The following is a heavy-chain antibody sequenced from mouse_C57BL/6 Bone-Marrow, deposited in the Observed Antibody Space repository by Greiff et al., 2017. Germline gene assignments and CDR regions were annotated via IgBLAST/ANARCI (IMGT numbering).Heavy chain of an antibody. D-gene: IGHD1-1*01. V-gene: IGHV1-78*01. CDR1: GYTFTDHT. CDR3: ARGAYYGSLYWYFDV. CDR2: IYPRDGST. J-gene: IGHJ1*03. Sequence: QVQLQQSDAELVKPGASVKISCKVSGYTFTDHTIHWMKQRPEQGLEWIGYIYPRDGSTKYNEKFKGKATLTADKSSSTAYMQLNSLTSEDSAVDFCARGAYYGSLYWYFDVWGTGTTVTVSS.